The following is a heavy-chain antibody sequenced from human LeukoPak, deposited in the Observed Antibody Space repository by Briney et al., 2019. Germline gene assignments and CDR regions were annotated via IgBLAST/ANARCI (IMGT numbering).Heavy chain of an antibody. J-gene: IGHJ4*02. CDR2: INPNSGGT. V-gene: IGHV1-2*02. Sequence: ASVKVSCKASGYTFTSYDIIWVRQATGQGLEWMGWINPNSGGTNYAQKFQGRVTMTRDTSISTAYMELSRLRSDDTAVYYCARISGSPTGYWGQGTLVTVSS. D-gene: IGHD1-26*01. CDR3: ARISGSPTGY. CDR1: GYTFTSYD.